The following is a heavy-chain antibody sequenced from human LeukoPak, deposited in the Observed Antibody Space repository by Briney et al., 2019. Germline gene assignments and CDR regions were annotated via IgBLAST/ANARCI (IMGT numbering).Heavy chain of an antibody. J-gene: IGHJ4*02. D-gene: IGHD1-26*01. CDR3: ARGPTGYSGSSPAEYYFDY. Sequence: PSQTLSLTCTVSGGSISSGGYYWSWIRQHPGKGLEWIGYIYYSGSTYYNPSLKSRVTISVDTSKNQFSLKLSSVTAADTAVYYCARGPTGYSGSSPAEYYFDYWGQGTLVTVSS. CDR1: GGSISSGGYY. CDR2: IYYSGST. V-gene: IGHV4-31*03.